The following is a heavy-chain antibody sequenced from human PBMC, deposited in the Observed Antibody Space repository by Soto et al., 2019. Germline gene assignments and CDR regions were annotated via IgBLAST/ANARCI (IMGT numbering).Heavy chain of an antibody. CDR3: AKNGQPPYYYYGMDV. V-gene: IGHV1-69*02. CDR2: IIPIFGIA. CDR1: GGTFSRYS. D-gene: IGHD2-8*01. Sequence: GASVKVSCKASGGTFSRYSITWVRQAPGHGLEWIGRIIPIFGIASYAQKFQGRVTITADESTYTAYMELRSLTSDDTAKYYCAKNGQPPYYYYGMDVWGQGTTVTVSS. J-gene: IGHJ6*02.